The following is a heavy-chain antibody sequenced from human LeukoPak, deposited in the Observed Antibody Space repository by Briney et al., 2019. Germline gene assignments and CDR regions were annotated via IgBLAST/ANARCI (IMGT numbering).Heavy chain of an antibody. CDR2: ISGSGGYT. CDR3: AKVLVGTTCFEY. J-gene: IGHJ4*02. CDR1: GFTFSSYG. D-gene: IGHD1-7*01. Sequence: GGSLRLSCGASGFTFSSYGMSWVRQAPGKGLEWVSGISGSGGYTYHADSVKGRFTISRDNSKNTLYLQMNSLRAEDTAVYYCAKVLVGTTCFEYWGQGTLVTVSS. V-gene: IGHV3-23*01.